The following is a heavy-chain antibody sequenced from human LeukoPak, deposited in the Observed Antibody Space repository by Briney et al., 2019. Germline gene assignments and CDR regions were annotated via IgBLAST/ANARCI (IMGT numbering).Heavy chain of an antibody. V-gene: IGHV3-9*01. D-gene: IGHD3-10*01. CDR3: AKGRSYYGSGSFDY. CDR1: VFTFDDYA. CDR2: ISWYSGSI. Sequence: GGSLRLSCAASVFTFDDYAMHWVRQAPGKGLEWVSGISWYSGSIAYAGSVKGRFTISRDNAKNSLYLQMNSLRAEDTAVYYCAKGRSYYGSGSFDYCGEGTLVTVSS. J-gene: IGHJ4*02.